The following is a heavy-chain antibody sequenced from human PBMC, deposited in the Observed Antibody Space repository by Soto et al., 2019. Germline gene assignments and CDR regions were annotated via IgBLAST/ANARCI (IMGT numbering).Heavy chain of an antibody. CDR3: ASRITIFGVVTHNWFDP. Sequence: SVKVSCKASGGTFSSYAISWVRQAPGQGLEWMGGIIPIFGTANYAQKFQGRVTITADESTSTAYMELSSLRSEDTAVYYCASRITIFGVVTHNWFDPWGQGTLVTVSS. D-gene: IGHD3-3*01. J-gene: IGHJ5*02. CDR1: GGTFSSYA. V-gene: IGHV1-69*13. CDR2: IIPIFGTA.